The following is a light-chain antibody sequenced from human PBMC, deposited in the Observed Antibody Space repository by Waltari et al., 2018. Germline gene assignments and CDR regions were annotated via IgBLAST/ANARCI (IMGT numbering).Light chain of an antibody. CDR2: TDS. Sequence: QSALTQPASLSGSPGQSSTISCTGTSSDVGSYKLVPWYQHHPGKAPRLMIYTDSNRPSGSSNRFSGSKSGNTASLTISGLQAEDEAAYYCCSYAGSSTVRFGEGTYLTVL. CDR1: SSDVGSYKL. V-gene: IGLV2-23*01. J-gene: IGLJ2*01. CDR3: CSYAGSSTVR.